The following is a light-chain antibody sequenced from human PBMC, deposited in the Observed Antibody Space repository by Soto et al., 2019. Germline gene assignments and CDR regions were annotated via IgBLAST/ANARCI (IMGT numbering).Light chain of an antibody. CDR3: QSYESSLSGSRV. V-gene: IGLV1-40*01. CDR1: SSNIGAGYD. J-gene: IGLJ1*01. Sequence: QSVLTQPPSVSGAPGQRVTISCTGGSSNIGAGYDVHWYQQLPGTAPKLLIYANNNRPSGVPDRFSGSKSGTSASLTITGLQAEDEADYYCQSYESSLSGSRVFGTGTKVTVL. CDR2: ANN.